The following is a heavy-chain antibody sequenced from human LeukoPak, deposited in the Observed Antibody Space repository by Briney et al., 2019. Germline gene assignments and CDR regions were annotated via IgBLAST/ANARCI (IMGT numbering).Heavy chain of an antibody. CDR3: ARENYYDSSGYYGYFDY. V-gene: IGHV1-69*04. CDR2: IIPILGIA. J-gene: IGHJ4*02. CDR1: GGTFSSYA. D-gene: IGHD3-22*01. Sequence: ASVKVSCKASGGTFSSYAISWVRQAPGQGLEWMGRIIPILGIANYAQKFQGRGTITADKSTSTAYMELSSLRSEDTAVYYCARENYYDSSGYYGYFDYWGQGTLVTVSS.